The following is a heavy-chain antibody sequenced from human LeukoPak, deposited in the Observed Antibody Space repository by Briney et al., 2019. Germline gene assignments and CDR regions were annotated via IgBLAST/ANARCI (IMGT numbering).Heavy chain of an antibody. CDR2: ISSSSSTI. CDR3: GRAYDFSRH. Sequence: GGSLRLSCAASGFTFSSYRMNWVCQAPGKGLEWVSYISSSSSTIYYADSVKGRFTISRDNAKNSLYLQMNSLRAEDTALYYCGRAYDFSRHWGQGTLVTVSS. CDR1: GFTFSSYR. V-gene: IGHV3-48*04. J-gene: IGHJ4*02. D-gene: IGHD3-3*01.